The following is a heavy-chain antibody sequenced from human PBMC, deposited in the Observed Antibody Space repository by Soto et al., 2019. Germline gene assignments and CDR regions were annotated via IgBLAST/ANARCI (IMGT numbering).Heavy chain of an antibody. CDR1: GFTFRSYA. D-gene: IGHD5-18*01. Sequence: PGGSLRLSCAASGFTFRSYAMSWVRQAPGKGLEWVSAIIGGGGSTYYADSVKGRFTISRENSKNTLYLQMNSLRGEDTALYYCAKVFEYSYGQPFDYWGQGTLVTVSS. V-gene: IGHV3-23*01. J-gene: IGHJ4*02. CDR3: AKVFEYSYGQPFDY. CDR2: IIGGGGST.